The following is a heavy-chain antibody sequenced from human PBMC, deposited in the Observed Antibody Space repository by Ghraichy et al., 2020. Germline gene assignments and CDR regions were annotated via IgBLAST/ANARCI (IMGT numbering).Heavy chain of an antibody. D-gene: IGHD2-2*01. CDR1: GFTFSRYW. V-gene: IGHV3-7*01. Sequence: GSLRLSCAASGFTFSRYWMSWVRQAPGKGLEWVANIKQDGSEKYYVESVKGRFTISRDNAKNSLYLQMNSQRAEDTAVYYCARVGYCSSTSCYEDYWGQGTLVTVSS. CDR2: IKQDGSEK. CDR3: ARVGYCSSTSCYEDY. J-gene: IGHJ4*02.